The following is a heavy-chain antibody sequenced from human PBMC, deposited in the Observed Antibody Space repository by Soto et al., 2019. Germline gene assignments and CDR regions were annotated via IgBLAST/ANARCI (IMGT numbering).Heavy chain of an antibody. V-gene: IGHV1-18*04. D-gene: IGHD3-22*01. Sequence: GASVKVSCKASGYTFTSYGISWVRQAPGQGLEWMGWISAYNGNTNYAQKLQGRVTMTTDTSTSTAYMELRSLRSDDTAVYYCARDNYDSSGYYPSDAFDIWGQGTMVTVSS. J-gene: IGHJ3*02. CDR3: ARDNYDSSGYYPSDAFDI. CDR1: GYTFTSYG. CDR2: ISAYNGNT.